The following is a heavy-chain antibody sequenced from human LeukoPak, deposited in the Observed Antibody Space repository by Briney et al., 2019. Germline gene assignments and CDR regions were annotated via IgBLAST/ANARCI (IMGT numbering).Heavy chain of an antibody. CDR1: GGSISSGSYY. D-gene: IGHD4/OR15-4a*01. Sequence: SETLSLTCTVSGGSISSGSYYWSWIRQPAGKGLEWIGRIYTSGSTNYNPSLKSRVTISVDTSKNQFSLKLSSVTAADTAVYYCARDVLWFDPWGQGTQVTVSS. J-gene: IGHJ5*02. V-gene: IGHV4-61*02. CDR3: ARDVLWFDP. CDR2: IYTSGST.